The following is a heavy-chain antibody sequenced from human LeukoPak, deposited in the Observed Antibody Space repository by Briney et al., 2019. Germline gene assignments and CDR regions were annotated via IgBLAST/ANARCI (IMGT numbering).Heavy chain of an antibody. Sequence: GGSLRLSCAASGFTFRSSSMSWVRQAPGKGLEWVAVISSDGSTKFYGDSVKGRFTISRDNSKTTLYLQMNSLRAADTAVYYCATLIDVWGQGTMVTVSS. CDR3: ATLIDV. CDR2: ISSDGSTK. CDR1: GFTFRSSS. J-gene: IGHJ3*01. V-gene: IGHV3-30*03.